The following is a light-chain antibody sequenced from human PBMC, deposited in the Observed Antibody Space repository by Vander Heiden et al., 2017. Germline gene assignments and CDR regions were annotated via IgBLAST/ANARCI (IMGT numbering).Light chain of an antibody. V-gene: IGKV3-11*01. CDR1: QSVSSY. J-gene: IGKJ3*01. CDR3: QQSSNRPVT. Sequence: EIVLTQSPATLSLSPGERVTLSCRASQSVSSYLAWYQQKPGQAPRLLIYDASSRQTGIPARFSGSGSGTDFTLTISSLEPEDFAAYYCQQSSNRPVTFGPGTKVDIK. CDR2: DAS.